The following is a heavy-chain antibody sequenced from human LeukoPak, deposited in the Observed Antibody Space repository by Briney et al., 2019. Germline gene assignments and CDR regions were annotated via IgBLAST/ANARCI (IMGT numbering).Heavy chain of an antibody. V-gene: IGHV1-18*01. CDR1: GFTFSMYG. CDR2: ISAYNGNT. D-gene: IGHD3-9*01. CDR3: ARAAYYDILTGYSPPDV. J-gene: IGHJ6*04. Sequence: ASVKVSCKTSGFTFSMYGFNWVRQAPGQGLEWMGWISAYNGNTNYAQKLQGRVTMTTDTSTSTAYMELRSLRSDDTAVYYCARAAYYDILTGYSPPDVWGKGTTVTVSS.